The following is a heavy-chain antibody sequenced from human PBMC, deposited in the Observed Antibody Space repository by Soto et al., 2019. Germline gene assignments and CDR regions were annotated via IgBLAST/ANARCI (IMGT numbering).Heavy chain of an antibody. J-gene: IGHJ4*02. V-gene: IGHV3-23*01. D-gene: IGHD3-3*01. Sequence: EVQLLESGGDFKQPGGSLRLSCEGSGFNFSNYALNWVRQAPGKRLEWVSVISGNSGTTYYAASVKGRFTISRDNSKKPLYLHMTSLRADDTAVYYCAKGRAITVFGVITPFDSWGQGTLVTVSS. CDR2: ISGNSGTT. CDR3: AKGRAITVFGVITPFDS. CDR1: GFNFSNYA.